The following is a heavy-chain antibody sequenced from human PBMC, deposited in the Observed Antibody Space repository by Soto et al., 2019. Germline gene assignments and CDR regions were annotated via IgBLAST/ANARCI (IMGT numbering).Heavy chain of an antibody. CDR3: ARVWDGYNIDY. Sequence: GGSLRLSCAASGFTFNTYAMSWVRQAPGKGLEWVSIISGSGDTTFYADSVKGRFTISRDNSKNTLYLQMNSLRAEDTAVYYCARVWDGYNIDYWGQGTLVTVSS. J-gene: IGHJ4*02. CDR1: GFTFNTYA. D-gene: IGHD5-12*01. CDR2: ISGSGDTT. V-gene: IGHV3-23*01.